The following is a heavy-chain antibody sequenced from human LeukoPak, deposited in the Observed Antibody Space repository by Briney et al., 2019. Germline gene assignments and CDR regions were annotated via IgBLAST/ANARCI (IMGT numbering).Heavy chain of an antibody. V-gene: IGHV3-7*01. CDR2: IKQDGSEK. D-gene: IGHD2-15*01. CDR3: ARERGCSGGSCYSPPFDY. Sequence: GGSLRLSCAVSGFIFSGYGMSWVRQAPGKGLEWVANIKQDGSEKFYVDSVKGRFTISRDNAKNSLYLQMNSLRAEDTAVYYCARERGCSGGSCYSPPFDYWGQGTLVTVSS. J-gene: IGHJ4*02. CDR1: GFIFSGYG.